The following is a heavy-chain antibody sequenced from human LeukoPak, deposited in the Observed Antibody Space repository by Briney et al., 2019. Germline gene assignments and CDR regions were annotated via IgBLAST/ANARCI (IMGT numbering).Heavy chain of an antibody. Sequence: PGGSLRLFCEASGFIFNTFWMSWVRQATGKGLEWVANIQRDGSVRHYVESVRGRFTTSRDNAKNSLFLQMSSLRVEDTAVYYCAREDGGWLRADLWGQGTLVTVSS. CDR1: GFIFNTFW. CDR3: AREDGGWLRADL. V-gene: IGHV3-7*01. CDR2: IQRDGSVR. D-gene: IGHD5-24*01. J-gene: IGHJ5*02.